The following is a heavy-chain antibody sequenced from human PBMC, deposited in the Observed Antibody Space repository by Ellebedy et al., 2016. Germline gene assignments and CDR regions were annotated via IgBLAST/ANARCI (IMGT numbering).Heavy chain of an antibody. CDR1: GASISSSY. CDR3: ARLREIVYNYFDY. J-gene: IGHJ4*02. V-gene: IGHV4-59*01. CDR2: VYYTGST. Sequence: SETLSLTCTVSGASISSSYWTWIRQPPGKGLEWIGYVYYTGSTNYNPSLRSRVIISVDTSKNQFSLKLNSVTAADTAVYYCARLREIVYNYFDYWGQGTLVTVSS. D-gene: IGHD2-15*01.